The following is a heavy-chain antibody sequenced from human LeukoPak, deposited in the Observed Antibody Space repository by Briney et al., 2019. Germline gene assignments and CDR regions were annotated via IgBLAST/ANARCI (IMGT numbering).Heavy chain of an antibody. CDR1: EFTVSRNY. CDR2: ISSNGDT. J-gene: IGHJ4*02. Sequence: PGGSLRLSCTASEFTVSRNYMLWVRQAPGKGLEWVSLISSNGDTHYADSVKGRFTISRDTSKNTVYLQMNSLRVEDTAMYYCTRDQMNYWGQGTLVTVSS. CDR3: TRDQMNY. V-gene: IGHV3-53*01. D-gene: IGHD5-24*01.